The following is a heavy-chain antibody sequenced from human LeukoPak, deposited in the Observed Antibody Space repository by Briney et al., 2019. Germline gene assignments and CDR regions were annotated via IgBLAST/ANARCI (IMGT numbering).Heavy chain of an antibody. D-gene: IGHD3-10*01. CDR2: INPNSGGT. CDR3: ARASMVRGVIITKSSGSLPPGY. Sequence: ASVKVSCKASGGTFSSYAISWVRQAPGQGLEWMGWINPNSGGTNYAQKFQGRVTMTRDTSISTAYMELSRLRSDDTAVYYCARASMVRGVIITKSSGSLPPGYWGQGTLVTVSS. J-gene: IGHJ4*02. V-gene: IGHV1-2*02. CDR1: GGTFSSYA.